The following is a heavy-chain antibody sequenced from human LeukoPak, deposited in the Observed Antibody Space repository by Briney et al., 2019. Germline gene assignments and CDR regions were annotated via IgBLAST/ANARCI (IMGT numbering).Heavy chain of an antibody. D-gene: IGHD4-17*01. CDR2: IDSSSSTI. CDR3: ARSRTVTTRYDAFDI. J-gene: IGHJ3*02. Sequence: GGSLRLSCAVSGFPFTTYNMNWVRQAPGKGLEWVSYIDSSSSTIYYADSVKGRFTISRDNAKNSLYLQMNSLRAEDTAVYYCARSRTVTTRYDAFDIWGQGTMVIVSS. V-gene: IGHV3-48*04. CDR1: GFPFTTYN.